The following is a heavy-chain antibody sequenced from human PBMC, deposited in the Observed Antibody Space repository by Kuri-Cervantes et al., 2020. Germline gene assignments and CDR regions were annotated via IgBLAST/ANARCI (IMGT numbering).Heavy chain of an antibody. Sequence: GESLKISCAASGFTFSSYGMHWVRPAPGKGLEWVANIKQDCSEKFYVDSVKGRFTISRDNAKNSLYLQMNNLRAEDTAVYYCARFDGSSGWYVSGKYGMDFWGQGTPVTVSS. CDR1: GFTFSSYG. J-gene: IGHJ6*02. CDR2: IKQDCSEK. CDR3: ARFDGSSGWYVSGKYGMDF. V-gene: IGHV3-7*01. D-gene: IGHD6-19*01.